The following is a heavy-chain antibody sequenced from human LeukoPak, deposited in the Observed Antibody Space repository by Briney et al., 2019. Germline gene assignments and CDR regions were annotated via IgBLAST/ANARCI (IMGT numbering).Heavy chain of an antibody. CDR3: ATVRHGGFGELFPFDY. CDR2: ISGSGGST. Sequence: PGGSLRLSCAASGFTFSSYAMSWVRQAPGKGLEWVSAISGSGGSTYYADSVKGRFTISRDNSKNTLYLQMNSLRAEDTAVYYCATVRHGGFGELFPFDYWGQGTLVTVSS. CDR1: GFTFSSYA. D-gene: IGHD3-10*01. V-gene: IGHV3-23*01. J-gene: IGHJ4*02.